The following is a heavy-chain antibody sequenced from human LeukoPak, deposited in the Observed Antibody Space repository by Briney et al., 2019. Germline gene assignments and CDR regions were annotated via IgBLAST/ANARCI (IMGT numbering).Heavy chain of an antibody. CDR2: ISSSGSAI. CDR3: ARVGIGWRRERAFFDY. J-gene: IGHJ4*02. CDR1: GFTFSSYE. V-gene: IGHV3-48*03. D-gene: IGHD1-26*01. Sequence: PGGSRRLSCAASGFTFSSYEMNWVRQAPGKGLEWVSYISSSGSAIYYADSVKGRFTISRDNAKNSLYLQMNSLRAEDTAVYYCARVGIGWRRERAFFDYWGQGTLVTVSS.